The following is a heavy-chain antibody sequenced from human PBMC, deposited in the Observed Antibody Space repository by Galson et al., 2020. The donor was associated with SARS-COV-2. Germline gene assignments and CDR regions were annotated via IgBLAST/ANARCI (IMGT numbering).Heavy chain of an antibody. J-gene: IGHJ6*02. CDR3: ARTVRYFDWFTKRYYYYGMDV. CDR2: IDWDDDK. Sequence: SGPTLVKPTQTLTLTCTFSGFSLSTSGMCVGWIRQPPGKALEWLALIDWDDDKYYSTSLKTRLTISKDTSKNQVVLTMTNMDPVDTATYYCARTVRYFDWFTKRYYYYGMDVWGQGTTVTVSS. D-gene: IGHD3-9*01. CDR1: GFSLSTSGMC. V-gene: IGHV2-70*01.